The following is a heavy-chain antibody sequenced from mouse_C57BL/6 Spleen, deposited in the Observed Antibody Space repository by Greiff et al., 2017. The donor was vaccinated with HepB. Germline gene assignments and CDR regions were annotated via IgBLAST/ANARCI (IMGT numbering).Heavy chain of an antibody. Sequence: VHVKQSGPVLVKPGASVKMSCKASGYTFTDYYMNWVKQSHGKSLEWIGVINPYNGGTSYNQKFKGKATLTVDKSSSTAYMELNSLTSEDSAVYYCARRSNYFYAMDYWGQGTSVTVSS. J-gene: IGHJ4*01. CDR1: GYTFTDYY. D-gene: IGHD2-5*01. CDR2: INPYNGGT. V-gene: IGHV1-19*01. CDR3: ARRSNYFYAMDY.